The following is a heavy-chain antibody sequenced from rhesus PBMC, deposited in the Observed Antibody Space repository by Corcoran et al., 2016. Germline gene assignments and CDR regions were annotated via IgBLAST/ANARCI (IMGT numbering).Heavy chain of an antibody. CDR1: GGSISDSYY. J-gene: IGHJ4*01. Sequence: QVQLQESGPGLVKPSETLSLTCAVSGGSISDSYYWSWIRQPPGKGLEWIGYIYGRGGSTCYNPSPKSRVTISTDTSKNQFSLKLSSVTAADTAVYYCARRGQLDYWGQGVLVTVSS. CDR2: IYGRGGST. D-gene: IGHD6-25*01. CDR3: ARRGQLDY. V-gene: IGHV4-106*01.